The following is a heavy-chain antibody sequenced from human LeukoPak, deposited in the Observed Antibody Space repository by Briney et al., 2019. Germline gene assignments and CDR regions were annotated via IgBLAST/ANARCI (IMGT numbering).Heavy chain of an antibody. CDR1: GGSISSYY. V-gene: IGHV4-59*01. CDR2: IYYSGST. CDR3: ARDQSPYGDYGFDP. Sequence: KSSETLSLTCTVSGGSISSYYWSWIRQPPGKGLGWIGYIYYSGSTNYNPSLKSRVTISVDTSKNQFSLKLSSVSAADTAVYYCARDQSPYGDYGFDPWGQGTLVTVSS. D-gene: IGHD4-17*01. J-gene: IGHJ5*02.